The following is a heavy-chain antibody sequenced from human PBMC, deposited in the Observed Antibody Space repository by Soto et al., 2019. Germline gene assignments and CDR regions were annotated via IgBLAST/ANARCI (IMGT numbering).Heavy chain of an antibody. Sequence: PSETLSLTCTVSGGSIRSHYWSWIRQPPGKGLEWIGYIFYTGNTNYNPSLKSRATISLDSSKNQFSLKLSSVTAADTAVYYCARHMIVVGPDTFDMWGQGTMVTVSS. CDR2: IFYTGNT. CDR1: GGSIRSHY. V-gene: IGHV4-59*08. J-gene: IGHJ3*02. D-gene: IGHD3-22*01. CDR3: ARHMIVVGPDTFDM.